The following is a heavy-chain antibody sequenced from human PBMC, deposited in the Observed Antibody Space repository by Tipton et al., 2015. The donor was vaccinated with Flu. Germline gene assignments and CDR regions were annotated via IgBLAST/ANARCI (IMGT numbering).Heavy chain of an antibody. CDR1: GYSFTSDG. CDR2: ISTYNGDT. V-gene: IGHV1-18*04. Sequence: VQLVQSGAEVKKPGTSVKVSCKASGYSFTSDGITWVRQAPGQGLEWMGWISTYNGDTNVAQSLQGRVTMTRDTFANTAFLELTGLRSDDTAVYYCTLGLEWLQLWGQGTLITVSS. D-gene: IGHD5-12*01. J-gene: IGHJ4*02. CDR3: TLGLEWLQL.